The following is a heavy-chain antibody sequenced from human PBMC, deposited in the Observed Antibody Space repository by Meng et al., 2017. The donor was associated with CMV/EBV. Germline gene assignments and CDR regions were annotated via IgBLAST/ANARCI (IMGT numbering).Heavy chain of an antibody. Sequence: SETLSLTCAVYGGSFSGYYWSWIRQPPGKGLEWIGEINHSGSTNYNPSPKSRVTISVDTSKNQFSLKLSSVTAADTAVYYCARGQYDSSGYYYGPRRLLAGAALDYWGQGTLVTVSS. J-gene: IGHJ4*02. D-gene: IGHD3-22*01. CDR3: ARGQYDSSGYYYGPRRLLAGAALDY. CDR2: INHSGST. CDR1: GGSFSGYY. V-gene: IGHV4-34*01.